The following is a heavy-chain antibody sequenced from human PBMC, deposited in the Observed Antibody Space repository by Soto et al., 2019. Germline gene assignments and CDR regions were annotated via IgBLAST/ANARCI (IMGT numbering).Heavy chain of an antibody. CDR3: ARRVAAAGTWAFDY. V-gene: IGHV4-59*08. Sequence: QVQLQESGPGLVKPSETLSLTCTVSGGSTSSFYWSWIRQPPGKGLELIGYIYYSGSTTYNPSLKSRIPKAVDPSKDQFALQASSVTAADPAVYYCARRVAAAGTWAFDYWGQGTLVPVSS. CDR1: GGSTSSFY. D-gene: IGHD6-13*01. J-gene: IGHJ4*02. CDR2: IYYSGST.